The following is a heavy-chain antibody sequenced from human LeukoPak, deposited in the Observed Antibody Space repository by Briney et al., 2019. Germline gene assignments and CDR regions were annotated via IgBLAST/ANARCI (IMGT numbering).Heavy chain of an antibody. CDR2: IKSDGSSV. V-gene: IGHV3-74*01. Sequence: GGSLRLSCAASGFTFSSHWMHWVRQTPGKGLVWVSRIKSDGSSVDYADSVKGRFTISRDNAKNTLYLQMNSLRAEDMAVYYCVRDGVGAPPFDYWGQRALVTVSS. CDR1: GFTFSSHW. J-gene: IGHJ4*02. D-gene: IGHD1-26*01. CDR3: VRDGVGAPPFDY.